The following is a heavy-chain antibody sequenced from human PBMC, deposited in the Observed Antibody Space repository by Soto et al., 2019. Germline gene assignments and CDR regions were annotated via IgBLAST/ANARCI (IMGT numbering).Heavy chain of an antibody. Sequence: DVQLLESGGGLVQPEGSLRLSCAASGFTFSSYAMGWVRQGPGKGLEWVAVVSIGGSTHYADSVRGRFTISRDNSKNTLSLQMNILTAEDTALYFCAKRRGAGGHFDYWGQGALVTVSS. CDR3: AKRRGAGGHFDY. J-gene: IGHJ4*02. CDR2: VSIGGST. D-gene: IGHD2-15*01. V-gene: IGHV3-23*01. CDR1: GFTFSSYA.